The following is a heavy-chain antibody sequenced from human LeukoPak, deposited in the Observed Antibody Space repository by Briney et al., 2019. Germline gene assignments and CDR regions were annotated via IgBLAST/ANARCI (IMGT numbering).Heavy chain of an antibody. CDR1: GGSISSYY. Sequence: PSETLSLTCTVSGGSISSYYWNWIRQPAGKGLEWIGRIYTSGSTNYNPSLKSRVTMSVDTSKNQFSLKLSSVTAADTAVYYCAGDGGLRPFPLDAFDIWGQGTMVTVSS. CDR3: AGDGGLRPFPLDAFDI. J-gene: IGHJ3*02. V-gene: IGHV4-4*07. CDR2: IYTSGST. D-gene: IGHD3-16*01.